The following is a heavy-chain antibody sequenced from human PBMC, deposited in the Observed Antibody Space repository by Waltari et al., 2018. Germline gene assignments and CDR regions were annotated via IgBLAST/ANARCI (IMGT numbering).Heavy chain of an antibody. CDR3: ARSTYYYDSSGYSYWYFDL. Sequence: QVQLQESGPGLVKPSETLSLTCTVSGGSISSYYWSWIRQPPGKGLEWIGYIYYSGSTNYNPSLKSRVTISVDTSKNQFSLKLSSVTAADTAVYYCARSTYYYDSSGYSYWYFDLWGRGTLVTVSS. V-gene: IGHV4-59*01. J-gene: IGHJ2*01. D-gene: IGHD3-22*01. CDR1: GGSISSYY. CDR2: IYYSGST.